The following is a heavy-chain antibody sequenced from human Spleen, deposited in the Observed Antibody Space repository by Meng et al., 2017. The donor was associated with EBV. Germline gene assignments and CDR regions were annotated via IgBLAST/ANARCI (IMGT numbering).Heavy chain of an antibody. D-gene: IGHD3-10*01. Sequence: QVQLQESGPGLVNPSETLSLTCTVSGDSVSSHNYYWGWIRQPPGKGLEWIGYIYYSGSTNYNPSLKSRVTISVDKSKNQFSLKLSSVTAADTAVYYCARVDYYGSGSYTLFDYWGQGTLVTVSS. CDR1: GDSVSSHNYY. V-gene: IGHV4-61*01. CDR3: ARVDYYGSGSYTLFDY. J-gene: IGHJ4*02. CDR2: IYYSGST.